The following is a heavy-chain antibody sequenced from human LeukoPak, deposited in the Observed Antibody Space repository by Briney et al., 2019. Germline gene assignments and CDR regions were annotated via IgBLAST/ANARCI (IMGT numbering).Heavy chain of an antibody. V-gene: IGHV4-31*03. CDR1: GGSISSGGYY. J-gene: IGHJ4*02. D-gene: IGHD6-19*01. Sequence: SETLSLTCTVSGGSISSGGYYWSWIRQLPGKGLEWIGYIYYSGSTYYNPSLKSRVTISVDTSKNQFTLKLSSVTAADTAVYYCARAGLRYSSGLPAYFDYWGQGTLVTVSS. CDR3: ARAGLRYSSGLPAYFDY. CDR2: IYYSGST.